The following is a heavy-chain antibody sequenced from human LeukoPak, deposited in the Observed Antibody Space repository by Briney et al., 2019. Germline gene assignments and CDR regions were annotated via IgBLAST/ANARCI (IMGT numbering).Heavy chain of an antibody. J-gene: IGHJ5*02. CDR1: GFAFSSYG. CDR2: IRYDGSNK. CDR3: AKAPGRLRGPNWFDP. D-gene: IGHD4-17*01. Sequence: GGSLRLSCAASGFAFSSYGMHWVRQAPGKGLEWVAFIRYDGSNKYYADSVKGRFTISRDNSKNTLYLQMNSLRAEDTAVYYCAKAPGRLRGPNWFDPWGQGTLVTVSS. V-gene: IGHV3-30*02.